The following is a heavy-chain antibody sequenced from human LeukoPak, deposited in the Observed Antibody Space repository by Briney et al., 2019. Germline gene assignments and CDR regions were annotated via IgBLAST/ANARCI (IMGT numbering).Heavy chain of an antibody. D-gene: IGHD4-23*01. J-gene: IGHJ4*02. V-gene: IGHV1-18*04. CDR3: ARAYRWPLIDY. Sequence: GATVKVSCKASVHTLTRYGISWVRQAPGQGLEWRGWITAYNGNTNYAQKLQGRVTMTTDTSTDIAYMGLRSLRSDDTAVYYCARAYRWPLIDYWGQGTLVTVPP. CDR2: ITAYNGNT. CDR1: VHTLTRYG.